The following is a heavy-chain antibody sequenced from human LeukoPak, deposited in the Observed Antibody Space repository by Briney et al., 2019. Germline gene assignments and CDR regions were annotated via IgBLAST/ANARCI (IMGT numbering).Heavy chain of an antibody. CDR3: TRDRVVVPAAGYNWFDP. D-gene: IGHD2-2*01. CDR1: GFTFGDYA. Sequence: GGSLRLSCTASGFTFGDYAMSWVRQAPGKGLEWVGFIRSKAYGGTTEYAASVKGRFTISRDDSKSIAYLQMNSLKTEDTAVYYCTRDRVVVPAAGYNWFDPWGQGTLVTVSS. J-gene: IGHJ5*02. V-gene: IGHV3-49*04. CDR2: IRSKAYGGTT.